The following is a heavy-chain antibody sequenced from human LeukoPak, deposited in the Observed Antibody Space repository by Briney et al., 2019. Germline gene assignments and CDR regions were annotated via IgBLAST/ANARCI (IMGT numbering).Heavy chain of an antibody. CDR3: ARGFGLLWFGETAVDY. V-gene: IGHV3-64*01. CDR1: GFTFSSYA. D-gene: IGHD3-10*01. Sequence: GGSLRLSCAASGFTFSSYAMHWVRQAPGKGLDYVSAISSNGGSTYYANSVKGRFTISRDNSKNTLYLQMGSLRAEDMAVYYCARGFGLLWFGETAVDYWGQGTLVTVSS. J-gene: IGHJ4*02. CDR2: ISSNGGST.